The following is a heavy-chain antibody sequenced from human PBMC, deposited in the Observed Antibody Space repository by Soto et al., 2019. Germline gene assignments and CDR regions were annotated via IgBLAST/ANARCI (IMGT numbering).Heavy chain of an antibody. J-gene: IGHJ6*02. D-gene: IGHD2-21*01. Sequence: PGGSLRLSCASSGFVFSSYTMNLVRQAPGKGLEWVSSIVGSGGAISYADSVKGRFAISRDNAKNSLYLQMNSLRDEDTAVYYCARVVKGLDFGMDVWGQGTTVTVS. CDR1: GFVFSSYT. V-gene: IGHV3-48*02. CDR3: ARVVKGLDFGMDV. CDR2: IVGSGGAI.